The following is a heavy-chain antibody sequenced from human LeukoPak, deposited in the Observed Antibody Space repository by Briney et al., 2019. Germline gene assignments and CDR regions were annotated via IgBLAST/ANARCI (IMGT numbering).Heavy chain of an antibody. CDR2: ISGRGVST. V-gene: IGHV3-23*01. J-gene: IGHJ4*02. CDR1: GFTFSTYA. CDR3: AKAASGNWNDVSDY. Sequence: PGGSLRLSCAASGFTFSTYAMSWVRQAPGKGLEWVSAISGRGVSTSYADSVRGRFTISRDNPKNTLYLQMNSLRAEDTAVYYCAKAASGNWNDVSDYWGQGTLVTVSS. D-gene: IGHD1-20*01.